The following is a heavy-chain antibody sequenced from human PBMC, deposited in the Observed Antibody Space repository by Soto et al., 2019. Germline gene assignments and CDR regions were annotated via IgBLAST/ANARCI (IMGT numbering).Heavy chain of an antibody. V-gene: IGHV5-51*01. CDR1: GYSFTSYW. D-gene: IGHD4-17*01. CDR2: IYPGDSDT. J-gene: IGHJ6*02. CDR3: ARQNGDYTHYYYGMDV. Sequence: PGESLTISCKGSGYSFTSYWIGWVRQMPGKGLEWMGIIYPGDSDTRYSPSFQGQVTISADKSISTAYLQWSSLKASDTAMYYCARQNGDYTHYYYGMDVWGQGTTVTVSS.